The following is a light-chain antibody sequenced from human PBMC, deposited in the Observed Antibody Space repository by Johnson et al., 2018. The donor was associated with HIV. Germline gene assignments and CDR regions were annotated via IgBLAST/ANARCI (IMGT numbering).Light chain of an antibody. J-gene: IGLJ1*01. V-gene: IGLV1-51*02. Sequence: QSVLPQPPSVSAAPGQKVTISCSGSSSDMGNYAVSWYQQLPGTAPKLLIYENNKRPSGITDRFSGSKSGTSATLAITGLQTGDEADYYCGTWDTSLRSGFFGTGTKVTVL. CDR1: SSDMGNYA. CDR2: ENN. CDR3: GTWDTSLRSGF.